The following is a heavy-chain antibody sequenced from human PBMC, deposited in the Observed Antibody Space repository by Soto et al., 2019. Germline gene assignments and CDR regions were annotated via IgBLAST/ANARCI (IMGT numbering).Heavy chain of an antibody. Sequence: ETLSLTCAVYGGSFSGYYWSWIRQPPGKGLEWIGEINHSGSTNYNPSLKSRVTISVDTSKNQFSLKLSSVTAADTAVYYCARSHTIVVSSWYYLNWFDPWGQGTLVTVSS. CDR3: ARSHTIVVSSWYYLNWFDP. CDR1: GGSFSGYY. J-gene: IGHJ5*02. V-gene: IGHV4-34*01. CDR2: INHSGST. D-gene: IGHD6-13*01.